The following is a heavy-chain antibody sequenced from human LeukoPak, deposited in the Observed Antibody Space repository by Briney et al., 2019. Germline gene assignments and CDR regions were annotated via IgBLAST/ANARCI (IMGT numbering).Heavy chain of an antibody. CDR2: INHSGST. CDR3: ATNDAWFGEFLDV. D-gene: IGHD3-10*01. J-gene: IGHJ6*04. V-gene: IGHV4-34*01. CDR1: RGSLGGKY. Sequence: SKTLSPTGAEYRGSLGGKYWRWIRQQQRKGLEWIGEINHSGSTNYNPSLKSRVTISVDTSKNQFSLKLSSVTAADTAVYYCATNDAWFGEFLDVWGKGTTVTVSS.